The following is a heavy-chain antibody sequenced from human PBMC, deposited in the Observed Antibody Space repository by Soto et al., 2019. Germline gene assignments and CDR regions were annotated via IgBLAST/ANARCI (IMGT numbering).Heavy chain of an antibody. Sequence: SETLSITCTLSGGSISPYYWSWVREPPGKGLEWIGYISYTGSTNYNPSLKSRVTMSVDTSKNQFSLRLSSVTAADTAVYYCARDRLASTGWPEAWGQGTLVTVSS. CDR1: GGSISPYY. V-gene: IGHV4-59*01. CDR2: ISYTGST. J-gene: IGHJ5*02. CDR3: ARDRLASTGWPEA. D-gene: IGHD3-3*02.